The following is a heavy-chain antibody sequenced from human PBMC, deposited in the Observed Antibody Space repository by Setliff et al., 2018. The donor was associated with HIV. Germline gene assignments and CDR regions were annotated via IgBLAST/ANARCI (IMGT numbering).Heavy chain of an antibody. CDR1: GFTFNNYA. Sequence: PGGSLRLSCAASGFTFNNYAMIWVRQAPGKGLEWVSAISDGGGGTDYADSVKGRFTISRDDSKNTAYLQMNSLKTEDTAMYYCATIYDYGDYDHDFWGQGTLVTVSS. V-gene: IGHV3-23*01. J-gene: IGHJ4*02. CDR2: ISDGGGGT. D-gene: IGHD4-17*01. CDR3: ATIYDYGDYDHDF.